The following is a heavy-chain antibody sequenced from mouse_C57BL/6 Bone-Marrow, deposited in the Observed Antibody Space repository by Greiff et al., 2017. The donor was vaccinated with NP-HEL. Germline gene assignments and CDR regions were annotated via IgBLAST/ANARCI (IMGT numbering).Heavy chain of an antibody. J-gene: IGHJ4*01. CDR2: INPNNGGT. D-gene: IGHD1-1*01. V-gene: IGHV1-26*01. Sequence: EVQLQQSGPELVKPGASVKISCKASGYTFTDYYMNWVKQSHGKSLEWIGDINPNNGGTSYNQKFKGKATLTVDKSSSTAYMELRSLTSEDSAVYYCASITTVVATWGDAMDYWGQGTSVTVSS. CDR1: GYTFTDYY. CDR3: ASITTVVATWGDAMDY.